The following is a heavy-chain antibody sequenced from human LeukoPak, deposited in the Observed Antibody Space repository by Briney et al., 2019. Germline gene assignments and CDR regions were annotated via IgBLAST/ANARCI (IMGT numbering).Heavy chain of an antibody. D-gene: IGHD6-13*01. CDR1: SGSIKNSNYY. J-gene: IGHJ4*02. CDR3: ARHPYSSSWYGVRDRRSNYFDY. Sequence: SETLSLTCTVSSGSIKNSNYYWGWIRQPPGKGLEWIGSIFYDGSADYHPSLKSRVTISVDTSKNQFSLKLSSVTAADTAVYYCARHPYSSSWYGVRDRRSNYFDYWGQGTLVTVSS. CDR2: IFYDGSA. V-gene: IGHV4-39*01.